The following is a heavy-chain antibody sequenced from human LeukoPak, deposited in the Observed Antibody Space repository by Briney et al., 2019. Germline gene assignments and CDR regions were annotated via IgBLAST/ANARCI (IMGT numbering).Heavy chain of an antibody. CDR3: ERDLMLRLGELDL. J-gene: IGHJ5*02. D-gene: IGHD3-16*01. CDR1: GFTLVPYT. V-gene: IGHV3-21*01. Sequence: GGSLRLSCAASGFTLVPYTMNWVRQVPGKGLEWVSSIGSLGTDIYYTDSVKGRFTVSRDNAQNSLYLQMNSLRAEDTALYYCERDLMLRLGELDLWGQGTLVTVSS. CDR2: IGSLGTDI.